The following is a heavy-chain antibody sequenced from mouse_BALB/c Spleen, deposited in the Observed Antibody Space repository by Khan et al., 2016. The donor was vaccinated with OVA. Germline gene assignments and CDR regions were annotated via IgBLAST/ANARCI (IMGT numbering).Heavy chain of an antibody. CDR3: ARGGDGGFSY. Sequence: VQLKESGPELVKPGASVKVSCKASGYAFTSYIMYWVKQSHGKSLEWIGYIDPSNGGTSYNQKFKGKATLTVDKSSTTAYMHLNSLTSADSAVYYLARGGDGGFSYWGQGTLVTVSA. J-gene: IGHJ3*01. CDR1: GYAFTSYI. D-gene: IGHD2-13*01. CDR2: IDPSNGGT. V-gene: IGHV1S135*01.